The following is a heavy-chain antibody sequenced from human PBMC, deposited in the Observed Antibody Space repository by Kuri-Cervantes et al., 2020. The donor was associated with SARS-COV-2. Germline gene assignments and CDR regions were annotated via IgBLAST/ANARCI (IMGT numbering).Heavy chain of an antibody. Sequence: GGSLRLSCAASGFTFSSYSMNWVRQAPGKGLEWVSSISSSSYIYYADSVKGRFTISRDNAKNSLYLQMNSLRAEDTAVYYCAKLGIVRIVVVISEYYFDYWGQGTLVTVSS. CDR1: GFTFSSYS. D-gene: IGHD3-22*01. CDR3: AKLGIVRIVVVISEYYFDY. J-gene: IGHJ4*02. V-gene: IGHV3-21*04. CDR2: ISSSSYI.